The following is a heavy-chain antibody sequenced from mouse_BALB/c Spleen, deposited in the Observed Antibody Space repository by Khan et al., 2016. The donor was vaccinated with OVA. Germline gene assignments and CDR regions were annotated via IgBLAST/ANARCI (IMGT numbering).Heavy chain of an antibody. Sequence: QVQLQQSGAELVRPGVSVKISCRASGYTFTDYAMHWVKQRHAKSLEWIGVISTNYGAADHNQKFQGKASMTVDRSSSTVYMELARLTSEDSAIYYCVRGGKFAYWGQGTLVTVSA. CDR3: VRGGKFAY. CDR1: GYTFTDYA. D-gene: IGHD1-1*02. CDR2: ISTNYGAA. V-gene: IGHV1S137*01. J-gene: IGHJ3*01.